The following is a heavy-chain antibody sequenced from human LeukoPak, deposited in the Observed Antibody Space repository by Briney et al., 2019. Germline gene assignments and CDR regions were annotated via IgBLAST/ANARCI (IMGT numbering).Heavy chain of an antibody. CDR2: ISTSGYTI. CDR1: GFTLTDYY. J-gene: IGHJ3*02. D-gene: IGHD1-26*01. CDR3: ARGLGKGAFDI. Sequence: GGSLRLSCAASGFTLTDYYMSWIRQAPGRGLECVSYISTSGYTIYYADSVEGRFTISRDNAKNSLYLQMNSLRAEDTAVYYCARGLGKGAFDIWGQGTMVTVSS. V-gene: IGHV3-11*04.